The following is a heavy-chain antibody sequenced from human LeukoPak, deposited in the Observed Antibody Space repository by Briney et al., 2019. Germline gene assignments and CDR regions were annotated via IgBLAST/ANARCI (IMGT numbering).Heavy chain of an antibody. CDR3: ARGKQVTIAYYYGSGSSHSWFDP. CDR2: INHSGST. Sequence: SETLSLTCAVYGGSFSGYYWSWIRQPPGKGLEWIGEINHSGSTNYNPSLKSRVTISVDTSKNQFSLKLSSVTAADTAVYYCARGKQVTIAYYYGSGSSHSWFDPWGQGTLVTVSS. J-gene: IGHJ5*02. D-gene: IGHD3-10*01. CDR1: GGSFSGYY. V-gene: IGHV4-34*01.